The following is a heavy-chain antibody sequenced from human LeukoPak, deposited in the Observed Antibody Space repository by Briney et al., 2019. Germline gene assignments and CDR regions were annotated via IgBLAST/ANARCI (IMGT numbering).Heavy chain of an antibody. J-gene: IGHJ6*02. Sequence: GGSLRLSCVAPGFTFSSYWMTWVRQAPGKGLEWVANIKSDGTQDYYVDSVKGRFTISRDNAKNSLYLQMNSLRADETAVYYCARLRPYSSSWYAYYGMDVWGQGTTVTVSS. D-gene: IGHD6-13*01. V-gene: IGHV3-7*04. CDR1: GFTFSSYW. CDR2: IKSDGTQD. CDR3: ARLRPYSSSWYAYYGMDV.